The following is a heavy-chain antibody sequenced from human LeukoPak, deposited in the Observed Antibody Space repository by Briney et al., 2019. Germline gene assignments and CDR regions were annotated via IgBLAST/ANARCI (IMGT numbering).Heavy chain of an antibody. CDR2: INHSGST. J-gene: IGHJ5*02. V-gene: IGHV4-34*01. CDR1: GGSFSGYY. D-gene: IGHD3-10*01. Sequence: KSSETLSLTCAVYGGSFSGYYWSWIRQPPGKGLEWIWEINHSGSTNYNPSLKSRVTISVDTSKNQFSLKLSSVTAADTAVYYCARVEIYYYGSSAWFDPLGQGTLVTVSS. CDR3: ARVEIYYYGSSAWFDP.